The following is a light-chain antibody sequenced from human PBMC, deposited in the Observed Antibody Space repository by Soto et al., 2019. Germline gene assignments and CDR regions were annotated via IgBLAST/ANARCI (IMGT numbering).Light chain of an antibody. J-gene: IGLJ3*02. CDR2: EVS. Sequence: QSALTQPASVSGSPGQSITISCTGTSSDVGGYNYVSWYQQHPGKVPRLMIYEVSNRPSGLSNRFSGSKSDNTASLTISGLQAEDEADYYCSSYTSRNTWVFGGGTKLTVL. CDR3: SSYTSRNTWV. V-gene: IGLV2-14*01. CDR1: SSDVGGYNY.